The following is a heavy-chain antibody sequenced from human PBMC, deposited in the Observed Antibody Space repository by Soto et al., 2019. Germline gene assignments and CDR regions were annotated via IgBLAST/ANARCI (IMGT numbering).Heavy chain of an antibody. CDR3: ARDRTAAGPNSHDY. CDR1: GYTFTSYG. J-gene: IGHJ4*02. Sequence: GASVKVSCKASGYTFTSYGISWVRQAPGQGLEWMGWISAYSGNTNYAQKLQGRVTMTTDTSTSTAYMELRSLRSDDTAVYYCARDRTAAGPNSHDYWGQGTLVTVSS. D-gene: IGHD6-13*01. V-gene: IGHV1-18*04. CDR2: ISAYSGNT.